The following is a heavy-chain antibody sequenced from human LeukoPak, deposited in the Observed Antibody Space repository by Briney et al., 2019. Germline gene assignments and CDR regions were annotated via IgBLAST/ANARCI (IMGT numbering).Heavy chain of an antibody. CDR1: GGSFSGYY. CDR3: ARGGYDWGTFDY. V-gene: IGHV4-34*01. CDR2: INHSGST. D-gene: IGHD5-12*01. Sequence: SETLSLTCAVYGGSFSGYYWSWIRQPPGKGLEWIGEINHSGSTNYNPSLKSRVTISVDTSKNQFSLKLSSVTAADTAVYYCARGGYDWGTFDYWGQGTLVTVS. J-gene: IGHJ4*02.